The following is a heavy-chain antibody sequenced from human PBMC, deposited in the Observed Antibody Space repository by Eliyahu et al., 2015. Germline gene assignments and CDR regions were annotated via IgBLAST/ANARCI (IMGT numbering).Heavy chain of an antibody. Sequence: QVQLQQWGAGLLKPSETLSLTCAVYGGSFSGYYWSWVRQPPGKGPEWVGEIPHSGSANYTPSLKSRVSISVDTSKNQFSLKLSSVTAADTAVYYCARISRSFRTYYFDYWGQGTLVTFSS. CDR1: GGSFSGYY. V-gene: IGHV4-34*01. J-gene: IGHJ4*02. D-gene: IGHD1-26*01. CDR3: ARISRSFRTYYFDY. CDR2: IPHSGSA.